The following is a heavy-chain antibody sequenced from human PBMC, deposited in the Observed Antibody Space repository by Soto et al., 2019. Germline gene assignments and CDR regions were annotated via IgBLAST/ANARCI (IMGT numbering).Heavy chain of an antibody. V-gene: IGHV4-59*01. CDR2: IHSTEST. CDR3: AKIKSGGASFDF. Sequence: SETLSLTCTVFGGSISGYYWSWIRQAPGEGLEWIAYIHSTESTNYNPSLRSHVAISIDTSKNQFSLKLTSVSAADTAMYYCAKIKSGGASFDFWGQGTLVTVSS. D-gene: IGHD3-10*01. J-gene: IGHJ4*02. CDR1: GGSISGYY.